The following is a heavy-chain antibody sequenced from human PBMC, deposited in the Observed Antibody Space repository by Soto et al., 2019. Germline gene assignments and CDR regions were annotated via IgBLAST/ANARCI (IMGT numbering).Heavy chain of an antibody. J-gene: IGHJ4*02. CDR3: ARLVTFYDILTGFRGPSPFDY. D-gene: IGHD3-9*01. Sequence: SVKVSCKASGGTFSSYAISWVRQAPGQGLEWMGGIIPIFGTANYAQKFQGRVTITADESTSTAYMELSSLRSEDTAVYYCARLVTFYDILTGFRGPSPFDYWGQGTLVTVSS. CDR1: GGTFSSYA. V-gene: IGHV1-69*13. CDR2: IIPIFGTA.